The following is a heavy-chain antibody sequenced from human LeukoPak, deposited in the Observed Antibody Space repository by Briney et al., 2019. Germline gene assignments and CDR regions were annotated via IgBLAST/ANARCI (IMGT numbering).Heavy chain of an antibody. D-gene: IGHD2-2*01. CDR2: LSGSGYNT. CDR1: GFTFSSHA. V-gene: IGHV3-23*01. Sequence: GGSLRLSCAASGFTFSSHALSWVRQAPGKGLEWVSSLSGSGYNTYYADSVKGRFTISRDNSKNTVYLEMNSLRAEDTAVYYCAKDPYGTRYFDYWGQGTLVTVSS. CDR3: AKDPYGTRYFDY. J-gene: IGHJ4*02.